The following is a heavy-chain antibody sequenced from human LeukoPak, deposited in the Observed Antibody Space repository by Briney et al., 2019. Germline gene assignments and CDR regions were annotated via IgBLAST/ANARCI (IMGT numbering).Heavy chain of an antibody. CDR3: ARDRVVVPAAFDY. CDR2: INPNSGGT. D-gene: IGHD2-2*01. CDR1: GYTFTAYY. Sequence: ASVTVPCKASGYTFTAYYMHWVRQAPGQGLEWMGWINPNSGGTNYAQKFQGRVTMTRDTSISTAYMELSRLRSDDTAVYYCARDRVVVPAAFDYWGQGTLVTVSS. J-gene: IGHJ4*02. V-gene: IGHV1-2*02.